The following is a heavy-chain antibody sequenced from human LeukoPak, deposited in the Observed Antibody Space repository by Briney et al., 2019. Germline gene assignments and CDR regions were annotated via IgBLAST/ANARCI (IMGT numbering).Heavy chain of an antibody. D-gene: IGHD5-18*01. V-gene: IGHV1-69*04. CDR2: IIPILDIA. CDR1: GGSFNSFA. CDR3: ARGLKLRGSILVTRLDY. Sequence: SVKVSCKASGGSFNSFAISWVRQAPGQGLEWMGRIIPILDIANSTQKFQGRLTITADRSTTTVYMELSSLRSEDTAMYYCARGLKLRGSILVTRLDYWGQGTLVTVSS. J-gene: IGHJ4*02.